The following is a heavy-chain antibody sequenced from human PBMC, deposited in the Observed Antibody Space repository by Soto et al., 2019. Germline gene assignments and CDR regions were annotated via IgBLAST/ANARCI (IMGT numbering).Heavy chain of an antibody. V-gene: IGHV1-69*12. CDR3: ARSPDSGYDEGPYYYSGMDV. CDR2: IIPIFGTA. Sequence: QVQLVQSGAEVKKPGSSVKVSCKASGGTFSSYAISWVRQAPGQGLEWMGGIIPIFGTANYAQKFQGRVTITADESTSTAYMELSSLRSEDTAVYYCARSPDSGYDEGPYYYSGMDVWGQGTTVTVSS. D-gene: IGHD5-12*01. CDR1: GGTFSSYA. J-gene: IGHJ6*02.